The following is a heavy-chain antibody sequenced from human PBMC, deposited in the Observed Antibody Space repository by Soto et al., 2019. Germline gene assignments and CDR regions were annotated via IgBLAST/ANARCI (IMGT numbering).Heavy chain of an antibody. CDR1: GFSFSTYW. CDR2: IDHDGGTR. Sequence: GSLRLSCAASGFSFSTYWMNWVRQAPGKGLEWVANIDHDGGTRGYVASVKGRFTISRDNAKNSLYLQMNSLGVDDTALYYCASDLYSGTSDYWGQGTLVTVSS. V-gene: IGHV3-7*05. CDR3: ASDLYSGTSDY. D-gene: IGHD1-26*01. J-gene: IGHJ4*02.